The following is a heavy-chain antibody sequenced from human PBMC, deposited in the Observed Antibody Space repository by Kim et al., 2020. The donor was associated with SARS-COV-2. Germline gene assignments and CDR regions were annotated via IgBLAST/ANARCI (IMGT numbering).Heavy chain of an antibody. CDR3: ARDPTYDFWSGYSRSFDY. J-gene: IGHJ4*02. D-gene: IGHD3-3*01. V-gene: IGHV3-48*02. Sequence: KGRFTISRDNAKNSLYLPMNSLRDEDTAVYYCARDPTYDFWSGYSRSFDYWGQGTLVTVSS.